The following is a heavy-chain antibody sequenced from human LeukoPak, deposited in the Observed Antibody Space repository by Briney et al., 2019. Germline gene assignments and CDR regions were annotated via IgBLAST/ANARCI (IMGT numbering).Heavy chain of an antibody. Sequence: SETLSLICAVSNYSITSGYFWGWIRQPPGKGLEWIASIYHSGTTYYNPSLRNRVTLFVDTSKNQFSLKLTSLTAADTAVYYCARDGVFHDSDGYSFDYWGQGTLVTVSS. J-gene: IGHJ4*02. CDR1: NYSITSGYF. CDR3: ARDGVFHDSDGYSFDY. CDR2: IYHSGTT. D-gene: IGHD3-22*01. V-gene: IGHV4-38-2*02.